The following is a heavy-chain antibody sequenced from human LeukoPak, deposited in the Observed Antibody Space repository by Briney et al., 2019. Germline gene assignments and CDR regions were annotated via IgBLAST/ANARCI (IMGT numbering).Heavy chain of an antibody. CDR1: GGSISSSSYY. J-gene: IGHJ4*02. D-gene: IGHD3-22*01. Sequence: SETLSLTCTVSGGSISSSSYYWGWIRQPPGKGLVWIGSIYYSGSTYYNPSLKSRVTISVDTSKNQFSLKLSSVTAADTAVYYCARHGYYDSSGYDLDYWGQGTLVTVSS. V-gene: IGHV4-39*01. CDR2: IYYSGST. CDR3: ARHGYYDSSGYDLDY.